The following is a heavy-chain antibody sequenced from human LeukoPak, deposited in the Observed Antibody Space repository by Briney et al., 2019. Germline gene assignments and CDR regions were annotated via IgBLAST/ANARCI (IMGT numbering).Heavy chain of an antibody. J-gene: IGHJ4*02. CDR2: INHSGTT. D-gene: IGHD2-21*02. CDR3: ARRLHYFDY. V-gene: IGHV4-34*01. Sequence: PSETLSLTCAVYGGSFSGYYWSWIRQPPGKGLEWIGEINHSGTTYYNPSLKGRVTMFVDTSNNQFSLRLRSVTAADTAVYYCARRLHYFDYWGQGSLVTVSS. CDR1: GGSFSGYY.